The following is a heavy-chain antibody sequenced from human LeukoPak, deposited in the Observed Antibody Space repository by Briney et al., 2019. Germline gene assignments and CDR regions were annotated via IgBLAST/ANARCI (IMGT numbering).Heavy chain of an antibody. J-gene: IGHJ5*02. Sequence: GASVKVSCKASGYTFNTYDINWVRQAAGQGLEWMGWVNPNSGNTGYAQKFQGRVTITRNTSINTAYMELSSLRSEDTAVYYCARGATWQVNWFDPWGQGTLVTVSS. CDR3: ARGATWQVNWFDP. CDR2: VNPNSGNT. CDR1: GYTFNTYD. V-gene: IGHV1-8*03.